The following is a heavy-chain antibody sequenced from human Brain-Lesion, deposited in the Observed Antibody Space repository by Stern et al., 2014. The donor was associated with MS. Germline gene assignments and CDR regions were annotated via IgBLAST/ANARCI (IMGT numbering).Heavy chain of an antibody. CDR3: ARHSVSSVGGMDV. Sequence: EVHLVESGAEMKKPGESLKISCKGYGYSFTTYWIGWGRQMPGKGLEWMGMIYPGNSDTRYSPSFQGQVTISADKSISTAYLQWNSLKASDTAMYYCARHSVSSVGGMDVWGQGTTVTVSS. D-gene: IGHD3-16*02. J-gene: IGHJ6*02. CDR1: GYSFTTYW. CDR2: IYPGNSDT. V-gene: IGHV5-51*01.